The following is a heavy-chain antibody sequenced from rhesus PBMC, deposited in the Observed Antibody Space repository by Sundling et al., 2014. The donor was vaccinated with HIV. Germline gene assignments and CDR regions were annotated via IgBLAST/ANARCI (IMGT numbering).Heavy chain of an antibody. V-gene: IGHV4-122*02. J-gene: IGHJ1*01. D-gene: IGHD2-2*01. CDR1: GFSITSSYYY. CDR2: ITYSGST. Sequence: QVQLQESGPGLVKASETLSLTCAVSGFSITSSYYYWNWIRQSPGKGLEWIGYITYSGSTTYNPSLKNRVTISRDTSKNQFSLQVTSVTAADTAVYYCARHRGYCTSGSCYVLDCDVWGQGALVTVSS. CDR3: ARHRGYCTSGSCYVLDCDV.